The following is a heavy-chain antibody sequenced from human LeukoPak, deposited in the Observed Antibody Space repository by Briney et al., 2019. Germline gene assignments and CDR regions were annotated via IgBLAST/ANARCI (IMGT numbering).Heavy chain of an antibody. CDR1: GYTFTSYA. J-gene: IGHJ6*03. D-gene: IGHD1-26*01. CDR2: INPNSGGT. CDR3: ARDRWFGGSFRYYYYMDV. V-gene: IGHV1-2*02. Sequence: PGASVKVSCKASGYTFTSYAMNWVRQAPGQGLEWMGWINPNSGGTNYAQKFQGRVTMTRDTSISTAYMELSRLRSDDTAVYYCARDRWFGGSFRYYYYMDVWGKGTTVTISS.